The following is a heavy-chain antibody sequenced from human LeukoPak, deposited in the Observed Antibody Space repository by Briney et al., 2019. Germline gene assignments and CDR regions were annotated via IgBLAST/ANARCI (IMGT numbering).Heavy chain of an antibody. CDR3: ARESPSTGFDY. CDR1: GFTFSSYA. J-gene: IGHJ4*02. V-gene: IGHV3-30-3*01. CDR2: ISYDGSNK. D-gene: IGHD4-17*01. Sequence: PGGSLRLSCAASGFTFSSYAMHWVRQAPGKGLEWVAVISYDGSNKYYADSVKGRFTISRDNSKNTLYLQMNSLRAEDTAVYYCARESPSTGFDYWGQGTLVTVPS.